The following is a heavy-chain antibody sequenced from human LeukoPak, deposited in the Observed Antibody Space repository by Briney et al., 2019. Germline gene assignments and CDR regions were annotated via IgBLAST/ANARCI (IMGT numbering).Heavy chain of an antibody. CDR3: ARDPHYGDILNDPFDI. Sequence: SETLSLTCTVSGGSISRYYWSWIRQPPGKGLEWIGYINYSGSTKYSPSLKSRVTISVDTSKNQFSLKLSSVTAADTAVYYCARDPHYGDILNDPFDIWGQGTMVTVSS. CDR1: GGSISRYY. V-gene: IGHV4-59*01. D-gene: IGHD4-17*01. J-gene: IGHJ3*02. CDR2: INYSGST.